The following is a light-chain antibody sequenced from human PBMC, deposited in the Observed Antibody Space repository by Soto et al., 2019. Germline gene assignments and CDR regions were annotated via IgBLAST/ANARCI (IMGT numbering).Light chain of an antibody. CDR2: ENN. CDR3: RTWESSLSAVG. V-gene: IGLV1-51*02. CDR1: SSNIWYYY. J-gene: IGLJ2*01. Sequence: QSALTQPPSVSAAPGQKVTISCSGSSSNIWYYYVSWYQQLPGTAPKLLIYENNKRPSGIPVRFSGSKSGTSATLGITGLQTGDEADYYCRTWESSLSAVGFGGGTKVTVL.